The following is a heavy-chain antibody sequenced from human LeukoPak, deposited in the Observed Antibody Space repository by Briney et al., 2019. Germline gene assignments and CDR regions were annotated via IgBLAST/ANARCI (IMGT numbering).Heavy chain of an antibody. J-gene: IGHJ6*02. CDR3: ARGRRGSIAVAGTPYYYYYGMDV. Sequence: SETLSLTCAVYGGSFSGYYWSWIRQPPGKGLEWIGEVNHSGSTNYNPSLKSRVTISVDTSKNQFSLKLSSVTAADTAVYYCARGRRGSIAVAGTPYYYYYGMDVWGQGTTVTVPS. D-gene: IGHD6-19*01. CDR1: GGSFSGYY. CDR2: VNHSGST. V-gene: IGHV4-34*01.